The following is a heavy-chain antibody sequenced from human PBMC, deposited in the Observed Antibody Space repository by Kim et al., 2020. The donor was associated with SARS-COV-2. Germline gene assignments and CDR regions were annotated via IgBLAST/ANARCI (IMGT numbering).Heavy chain of an antibody. CDR3: ASGDCTYYYMDV. J-gene: IGHJ6*03. D-gene: IGHD2-21*02. Sequence: KYSQKLQGRVTITRDTSASTAYMELSSLRSEDTAVDYCASGDCTYYYMDVWGKGTTVTVSS. V-gene: IGHV1-3*01.